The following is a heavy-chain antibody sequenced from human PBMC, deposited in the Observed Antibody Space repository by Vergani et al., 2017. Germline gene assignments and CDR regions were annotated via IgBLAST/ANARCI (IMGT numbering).Heavy chain of an antibody. CDR2: IYYSGST. CDR3: ARSSSIAARYFYMDV. CDR1: GGSISSSSYY. V-gene: IGHV4-39*07. D-gene: IGHD6-6*01. Sequence: QLQLQESGPGLVKPSETLSLTCTVSGGSISSSSYYWGWIRQPPGKGLEWIGSIYYSGSTYYNPSLKSRVTISVDTSKNQFSLKLSSVTAADTAEYYCARSSSIAARYFYMDVWGKGTTVTVSS. J-gene: IGHJ6*03.